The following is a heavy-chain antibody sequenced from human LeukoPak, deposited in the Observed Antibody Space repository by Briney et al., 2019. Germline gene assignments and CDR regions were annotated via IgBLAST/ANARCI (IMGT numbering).Heavy chain of an antibody. V-gene: IGHV4-59*01. CDR3: ARGRDFWSGYAYNWFDP. J-gene: IGHJ5*02. CDR2: IYYSGST. D-gene: IGHD3-3*01. CDR1: GGSISSYY. Sequence: PSETLSLTCTVSGGSISSYYWSWIRQPPGKGLEWIGYIYYSGSTNYNPSLKSRVTISVDTSKNQFSLKLSSVTAADTAVYYCARGRDFWSGYAYNWFDPWGQGTLVTVSS.